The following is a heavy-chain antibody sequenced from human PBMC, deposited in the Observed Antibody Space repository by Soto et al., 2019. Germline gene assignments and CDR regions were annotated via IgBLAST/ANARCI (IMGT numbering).Heavy chain of an antibody. D-gene: IGHD6-19*01. V-gene: IGHV1-18*01. CDR2: INGYNGNT. CDR3: ARDPVAGTDFDY. CDR1: GYTFTTYG. Sequence: QVKLVQSGAEVKKPGASVKVSCKASGYTFTTYGISWVRQAPGQGLEWMGWINGYNGNTNYAQKLQGRVTMTTDTSTSTAYMELRCLRSDDTSVYYCARDPVAGTDFDYWGQGTLVTVSS. J-gene: IGHJ4*02.